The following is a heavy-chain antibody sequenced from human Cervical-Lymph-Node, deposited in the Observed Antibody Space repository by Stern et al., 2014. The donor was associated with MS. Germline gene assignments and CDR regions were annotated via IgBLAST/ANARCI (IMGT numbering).Heavy chain of an antibody. V-gene: IGHV3-48*02. CDR2: ISSSSSTI. Sequence: EVQPVESGGGLVQPGGSLRLSCAASGFTFSSYSMNWVRQAPGTGLEWVSYISSSSSTIYYADSVKGRFPISRDNAKNSLYLQMNSLRDEDTAVYYCAREGYGIYGYFDYWGQGTLVTVSS. D-gene: IGHD5-12*01. CDR3: AREGYGIYGYFDY. CDR1: GFTFSSYS. J-gene: IGHJ4*02.